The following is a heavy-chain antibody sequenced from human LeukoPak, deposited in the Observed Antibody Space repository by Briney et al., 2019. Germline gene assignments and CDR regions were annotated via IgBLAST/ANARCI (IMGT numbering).Heavy chain of an antibody. D-gene: IGHD6-19*01. CDR1: PGITFSDYW. J-gene: IGHJ4*02. V-gene: IGHV3-7*03. Sequence: GGSLRLSCAASPGITFSDYWMNRVRQAPGKGLEWVAIIRQDGREKLYLDSVKGRFTISRDNAKSSVYLQINSLRAEDTAVYYCVGGIGWQPDYWGQGTLVTVSS. CDR3: VGGIGWQPDY. CDR2: IRQDGREK.